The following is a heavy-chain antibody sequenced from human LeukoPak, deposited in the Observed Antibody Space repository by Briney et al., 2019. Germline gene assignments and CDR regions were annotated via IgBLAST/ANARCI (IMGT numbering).Heavy chain of an antibody. CDR1: GFIFSSFW. Sequence: GGSLRLSCTASGFIFSSFWMAWVRQAPGKGLEWVANIKPDGSLQFYGDSVKGRFTISRDNAKNSLYLQMNNLRAEDTALYYCATSYDSSGCDWGQGTLVTVYS. CDR2: IKPDGSLQ. D-gene: IGHD3-22*01. CDR3: ATSYDSSGCD. J-gene: IGHJ4*02. V-gene: IGHV3-7*01.